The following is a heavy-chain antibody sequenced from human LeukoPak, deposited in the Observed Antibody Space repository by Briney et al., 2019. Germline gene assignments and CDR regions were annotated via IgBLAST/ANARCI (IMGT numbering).Heavy chain of an antibody. V-gene: IGHV3-49*04. J-gene: IGHJ4*02. Sequence: PGGSLRLSCTTSGFTFGDYAMNWVRQAPGKGLEWVGFIRSKAYGGTTEYAASVKGRFSMSRDDSKSIAYLQMNGLKTEDTDVYYCSMRLTPLYWGQGTLVTVSS. CDR2: IRSKAYGGTT. CDR3: SMRLTPLY. D-gene: IGHD3-9*01. CDR1: GFTFGDYA.